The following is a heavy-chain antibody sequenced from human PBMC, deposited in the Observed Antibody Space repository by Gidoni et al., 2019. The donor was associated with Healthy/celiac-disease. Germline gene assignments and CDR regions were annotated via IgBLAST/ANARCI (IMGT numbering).Heavy chain of an antibody. CDR2: INHSGST. D-gene: IGHD5-18*01. V-gene: IGHV4-34*01. J-gene: IGHJ4*02. Sequence: QVQLQQWGAGLLKPSETLSLTCAVYGGSFSGYYGSWIRQPPGKGLEWIGEINHSGSTNYNPSLKSRVTISVDTSKNQFSLKLSSVTAADTAVYYCARGLQLRAVDYWGQGTLVTVSS. CDR1: GGSFSGYY. CDR3: ARGLQLRAVDY.